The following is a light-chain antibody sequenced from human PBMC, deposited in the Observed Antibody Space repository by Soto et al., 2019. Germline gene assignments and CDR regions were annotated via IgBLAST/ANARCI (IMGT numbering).Light chain of an antibody. CDR1: QSIGSN. Sequence: EIVMTQSPATLSVSPGERATISCRASQSIGSNLAWYQQKPGQAPRLLIYAASIRATDFPARFSGSGSGTAFTLTISGLQSDDFAVYFCQQYNNWPPWTFGHGTKVEIK. CDR2: AAS. V-gene: IGKV3-15*01. CDR3: QQYNNWPPWT. J-gene: IGKJ1*01.